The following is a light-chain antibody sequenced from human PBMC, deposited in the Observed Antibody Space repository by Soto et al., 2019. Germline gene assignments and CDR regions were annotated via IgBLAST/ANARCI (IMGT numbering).Light chain of an antibody. CDR2: AAS. CDR1: ESVRSN. Sequence: EIVMTQSPATLSVSPGERATLSCRANESVRSNLAWYQQKPGQAPRLLIYAASTRATGIPARFSGSGSGTEFTLTISTLQSEDFATYYCQQYHIYSWTFGQGTKVDI. CDR3: QQYHIYSWT. J-gene: IGKJ1*01. V-gene: IGKV3-15*01.